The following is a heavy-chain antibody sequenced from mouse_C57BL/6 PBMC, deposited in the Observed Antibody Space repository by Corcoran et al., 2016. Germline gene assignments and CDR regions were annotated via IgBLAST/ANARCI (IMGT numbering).Heavy chain of an antibody. CDR1: GFNIKDYY. CDR3: TRYYGSSSRDVYY. D-gene: IGHD1-1*01. Sequence: EVQLQQSGAELVRPGASVKLSCTASGFNIKDYYMHWVKQRPEQGLEWIGRIDPEDGDTEYAPKFQGKATMTADTSSNTAYLQLSSLTSEDTAVYYCTRYYGSSSRDVYYWGQGTTLTVSS. V-gene: IGHV14-1*01. J-gene: IGHJ2*01. CDR2: IDPEDGDT.